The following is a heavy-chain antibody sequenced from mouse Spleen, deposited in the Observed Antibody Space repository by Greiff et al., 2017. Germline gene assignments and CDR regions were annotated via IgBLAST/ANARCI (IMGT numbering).Heavy chain of an antibody. J-gene: IGHJ1*03. Sequence: VQLQQSGAELARPGASVKLSCTASGYTFTSYGISWVKQRTGQGLEWIGEIYPRSGNTYYNEKFKGKATLTADKSSSTAYMELRSLTSEDSAVYFCARNYGSSPRYFDVWGTGTTVTVSS. CDR2: IYPRSGNT. CDR3: ARNYGSSPRYFDV. CDR1: GYTFTSYG. D-gene: IGHD1-1*01. V-gene: IGHV1-81*01.